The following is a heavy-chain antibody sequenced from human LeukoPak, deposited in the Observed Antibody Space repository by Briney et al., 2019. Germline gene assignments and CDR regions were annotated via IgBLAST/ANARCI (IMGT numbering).Heavy chain of an antibody. J-gene: IGHJ3*02. Sequence: PGGSLRLSCAASGFTFSSYGMSWVRQAPGKGLEWVSAISGSGGSTYYADSVKGRFTISRDNSKNTLYLQMNSLRAEDTAVYYCAKAERGGYYYDSSGPASAFDIWGQGTMVTVSS. CDR1: GFTFSSYG. D-gene: IGHD3-22*01. V-gene: IGHV3-23*01. CDR2: ISGSGGST. CDR3: AKAERGGYYYDSSGPASAFDI.